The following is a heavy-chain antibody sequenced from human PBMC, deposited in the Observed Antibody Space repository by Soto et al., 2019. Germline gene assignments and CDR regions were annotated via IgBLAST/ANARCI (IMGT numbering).Heavy chain of an antibody. J-gene: IGHJ4*02. CDR1: GYTVTELS. Sequence: ASVKLSFGVSGYTVTELSMHWLRQAPGKGIEWMGGFDPEDGETIYAQKFQGRVTMTEDTSTDTAYMELSSMTSEDTDVYYCATDTYQLPSSYWAQGTLVTVYS. CDR2: FDPEDGET. CDR3: ATDTYQLPSSY. D-gene: IGHD2-2*01. V-gene: IGHV1-24*01.